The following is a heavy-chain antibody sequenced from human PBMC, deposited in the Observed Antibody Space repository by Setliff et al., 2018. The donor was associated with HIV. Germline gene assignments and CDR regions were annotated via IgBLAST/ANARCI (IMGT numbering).Heavy chain of an antibody. Sequence: PSETLSLTCNISGVSIPTNYWNWIRQPAGKGLEWIGRIYTTGTTYYNPSLKSRVTISVDTSKNQFSLKLSSVTAADTAVYYCARLSLSLVRGIINSGDRFFDYWGQGSLVTVSS. D-gene: IGHD3-10*01. J-gene: IGHJ4*02. CDR3: ARLSLSLVRGIINSGDRFFDY. CDR1: GVSIPTNY. CDR2: IYTTGTT. V-gene: IGHV4-4*07.